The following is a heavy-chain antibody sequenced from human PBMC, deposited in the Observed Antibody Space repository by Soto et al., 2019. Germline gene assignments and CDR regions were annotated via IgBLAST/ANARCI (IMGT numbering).Heavy chain of an antibody. CDR3: ASEGGGAMVRGVIGVDY. J-gene: IGHJ4*02. CDR1: GFTFSSYS. D-gene: IGHD3-10*01. V-gene: IGHV3-21*01. CDR2: ISSSSSYI. Sequence: EVQLVESGGGLVKPGGSLRLSCAASGFTFSSYSMNWVRQAPGKGLEWVSSISSSSSYIYYADSVKGRFTISRDNAKNSRDWQMNSRSAEATAVYYCASEGGGAMVRGVIGVDYCGQGTLVTVSS.